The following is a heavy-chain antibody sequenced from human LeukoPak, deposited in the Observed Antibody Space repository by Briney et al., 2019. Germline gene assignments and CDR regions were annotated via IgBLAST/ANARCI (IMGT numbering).Heavy chain of an antibody. CDR3: ARARIAAPLLDY. CDR2: ISDHGKSR. D-gene: IGHD6-13*01. V-gene: IGHV3-48*03. Sequence: PGGSLRLSCAASGFTFSIYGMNWVRQTPGKGLEWVSYISDHGKSRNYVDSVKGRFAISRDNAKNSLYLQMNSLRVEDTAVYFCARARIAAPLLDYWGQGSLVTVSS. J-gene: IGHJ4*02. CDR1: GFTFSIYG.